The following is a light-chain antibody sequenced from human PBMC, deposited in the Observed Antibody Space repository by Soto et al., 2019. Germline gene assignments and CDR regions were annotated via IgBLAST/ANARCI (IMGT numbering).Light chain of an antibody. J-gene: IGKJ1*01. V-gene: IGKV3D-20*02. CDR1: QSVSSTY. CDR3: QQRSNWPQ. CDR2: GAS. Sequence: EIVLTQSPGTLSLSPGERATLSCRASQSVSSTYLAWYQQKPGQAPRLLIYGASTRATGIPARFGGSGSGTEFTLTISSLQSEDFAVYYCQQRSNWPQFGQGTKVDIK.